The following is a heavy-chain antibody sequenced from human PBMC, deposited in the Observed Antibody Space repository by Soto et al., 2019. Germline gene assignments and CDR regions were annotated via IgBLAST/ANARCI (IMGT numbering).Heavy chain of an antibody. CDR1: GGTFSSYA. V-gene: IGHV1-69*13. J-gene: IGHJ4*02. CDR3: ARGLVRGVYDYFDY. CDR2: IIPIFGTA. Sequence: SVKVSCKASGGTFSSYAISWVRQAPGQGLEWMGGIIPIFGTANYAQKFQGRVTITADESTSTAYMELSSLRSEDTAVYYCARGLVRGVYDYFDYWGQGTLVTVSS. D-gene: IGHD3-10*01.